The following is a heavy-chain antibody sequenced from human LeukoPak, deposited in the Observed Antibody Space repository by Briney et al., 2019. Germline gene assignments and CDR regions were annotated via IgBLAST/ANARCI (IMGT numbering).Heavy chain of an antibody. CDR3: ARAMTTVTVNWFDP. J-gene: IGHJ5*02. D-gene: IGHD4-17*01. CDR1: GYTFIRYY. CDR2: INPNSGGT. V-gene: IGHV1-2*06. Sequence: ASVKVSCKASGYTFIRYYMHWVRQAPGQGLEWMGRINPNSGGTNYAQKFQGRVTMTRDTSISKAYMELSRLRSGDTAVYYCARAMTTVTVNWFDPWGQGTLVTVSS.